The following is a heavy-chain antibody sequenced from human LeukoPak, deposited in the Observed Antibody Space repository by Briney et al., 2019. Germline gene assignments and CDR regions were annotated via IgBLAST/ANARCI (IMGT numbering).Heavy chain of an antibody. Sequence: GGSLRVSCAASGFSFINAWMHWVRQAPGKGLVWVSRIYGDGSRTYYADSVKGRFTISGDNAENTLYLQMNGLRAEDTAVYYCAKSLGDSASFWGQGTLVTVSS. CDR3: AKSLGDSASF. D-gene: IGHD4-17*01. V-gene: IGHV3-74*01. CDR2: IYGDGSRT. CDR1: GFSFINAW. J-gene: IGHJ4*02.